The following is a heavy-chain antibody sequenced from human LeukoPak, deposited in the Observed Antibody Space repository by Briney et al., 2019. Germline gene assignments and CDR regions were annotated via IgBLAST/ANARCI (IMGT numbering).Heavy chain of an antibody. CDR3: ATRNGDFWSGYYFDY. D-gene: IGHD3-3*01. Sequence: ASVKVSCKASGYTFTSYDINWVRQATGQGLEWMGWMNPNSGNTDYAQMFQGRVTITSNTSISTAYMELSGLRSEDTAVYYCATRNGDFWSGYYFDYWGQGTLVTVSS. V-gene: IGHV1-8*01. CDR1: GYTFTSYD. CDR2: MNPNSGNT. J-gene: IGHJ4*02.